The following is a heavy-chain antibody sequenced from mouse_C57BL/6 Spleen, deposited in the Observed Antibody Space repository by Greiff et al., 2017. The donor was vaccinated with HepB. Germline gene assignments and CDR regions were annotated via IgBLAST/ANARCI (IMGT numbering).Heavy chain of an antibody. J-gene: IGHJ4*01. D-gene: IGHD2-1*01. CDR1: GYAFSSYW. Sequence: VHLVESGAELVKPGASVKISCKASGYAFSSYWMNWVKQRPGKGLEWIGQIYPGDGDTNYNGKFKGKATLTADKSSSTAYMQLSSLTSEDSAVYVCARLLYPHYAMDYWGQGTSVTVSS. CDR2: IYPGDGDT. CDR3: ARLLYPHYAMDY. V-gene: IGHV1-80*01.